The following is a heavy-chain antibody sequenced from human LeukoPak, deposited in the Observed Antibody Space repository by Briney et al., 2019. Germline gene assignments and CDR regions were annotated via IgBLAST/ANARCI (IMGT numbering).Heavy chain of an antibody. J-gene: IGHJ4*02. D-gene: IGHD3-3*01. CDR3: ARGNYNFWSGLDY. Sequence: VASVKVSCKASGYTFTSYDINWVRQATGQGLEWMGWMNPNSGNTGYAQKFQGRVTMTRNTSISTAYMELSSLRSDDTAVYYCARGNYNFWSGLDYWGQGTVVTVSS. CDR2: MNPNSGNT. CDR1: GYTFTSYD. V-gene: IGHV1-8*01.